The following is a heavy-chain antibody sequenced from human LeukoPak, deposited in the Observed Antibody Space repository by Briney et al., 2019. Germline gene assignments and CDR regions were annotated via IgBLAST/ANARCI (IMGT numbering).Heavy chain of an antibody. Sequence: GGSLRLSCAASEFSVTNSHMSWFRQAPGKGLEWVSVGYSGGMEFYADSVKGRFFLSRDSSTNTLYLHMNGLKIEDTAVYYCFGATPETVDYRGQGTQVIVSS. CDR1: EFSVTNSH. CDR3: FGATPETVDY. J-gene: IGHJ4*02. D-gene: IGHD3-3*01. V-gene: IGHV3-53*01. CDR2: GYSGGME.